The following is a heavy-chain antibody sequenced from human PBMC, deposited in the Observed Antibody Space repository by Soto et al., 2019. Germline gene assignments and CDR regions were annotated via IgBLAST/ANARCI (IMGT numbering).Heavy chain of an antibody. Sequence: SETLSLTCTVSGGSISSGDYYWSWIRQPPGKGLEWIGYIYYSGSTYYNPSLKSRVTISVDTSKNQFSLKLSSVTAADTAVYYCARHNVPLYVGSNYDMDVWGQETTLTISS. V-gene: IGHV4-30-4*01. CDR3: ARHNVPLYVGSNYDMDV. CDR1: GGSISSGDYY. D-gene: IGHD3-16*01. J-gene: IGHJ6*02. CDR2: IYYSGST.